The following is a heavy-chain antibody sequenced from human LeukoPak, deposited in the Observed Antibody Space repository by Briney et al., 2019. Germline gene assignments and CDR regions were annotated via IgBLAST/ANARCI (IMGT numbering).Heavy chain of an antibody. D-gene: IGHD3-22*01. CDR1: GGSISSGDYY. Sequence: KPSQTLSLTCTVSGGSISSGDYYWSWIRQHPGKGLEWIGYISYSGSTYYNPSLKSQVFISADTSKNQFSLKLSSVTAADTAVYYCARVGSVDDSSGTALDCWGQGTLVTVSS. CDR3: ARVGSVDDSSGTALDC. V-gene: IGHV4-31*01. J-gene: IGHJ4*02. CDR2: ISYSGST.